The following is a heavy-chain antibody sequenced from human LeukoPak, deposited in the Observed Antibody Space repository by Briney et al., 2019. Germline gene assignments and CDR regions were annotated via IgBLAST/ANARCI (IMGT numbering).Heavy chain of an antibody. Sequence: GGSLRLSCAASGFTFDDYAMHWVRQPPGKGLEWVSGITCNSDRKGYADSVKGRFTISRDNAKNSLYLQMNSLRAEDTALYYCAKAGGSGYYNDAFDIWGQGTMVTVSS. D-gene: IGHD3-22*01. CDR2: ITCNSDRK. CDR3: AKAGGSGYYNDAFDI. CDR1: GFTFDDYA. V-gene: IGHV3-9*01. J-gene: IGHJ3*02.